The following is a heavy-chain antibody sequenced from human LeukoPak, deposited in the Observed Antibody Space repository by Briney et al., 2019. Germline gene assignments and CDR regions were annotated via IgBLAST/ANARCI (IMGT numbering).Heavy chain of an antibody. CDR3: ARGIRDGYNYFFYYDY. J-gene: IGHJ4*02. CDR2: LYFRGIT. D-gene: IGHD5-24*01. V-gene: IGHV4-39*07. Sequence: SETLSLTCTVSDGSIRSSTDYWGWIRQSPGKGLEWIGSLYFRGITYYNPSLKSRVTISVDTPKNQFSLNLNSVTAADAAVYYCARGIRDGYNYFFYYDYWGQGTLVTVSS. CDR1: DGSIRSSTDY.